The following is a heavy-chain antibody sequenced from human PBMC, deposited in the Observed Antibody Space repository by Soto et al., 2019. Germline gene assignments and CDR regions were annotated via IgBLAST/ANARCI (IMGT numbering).Heavy chain of an antibody. J-gene: IGHJ5*02. Sequence: QMQLVQSGPEVKKPGTSVKVSCKASGFTFGTSAIQWVRQTRGHRLEWIGWIVVGTGNTNYAQKFQERVTITRDMSTSTTCMELDSLISEDTAVYYCAADREPTDPYKWVDPWGQGTLVTVSS. V-gene: IGHV1-58*02. CDR1: GFTFGTSA. D-gene: IGHD1-1*01. CDR3: AADREPTDPYKWVDP. CDR2: IVVGTGNT.